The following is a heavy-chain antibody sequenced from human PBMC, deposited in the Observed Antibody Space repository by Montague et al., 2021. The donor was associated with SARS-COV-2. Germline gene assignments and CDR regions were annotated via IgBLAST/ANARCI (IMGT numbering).Heavy chain of an antibody. CDR1: GSSITSYY. D-gene: IGHD6-25*01. J-gene: IGHJ4*02. CDR3: SRVLRGQRLGFDF. Sequence: SETLSLTCTVSGSSITSYYWSWIRLAPGQGLEWIAFIYSSGSASNNPSPRGRVTMSVDKSTTQFSLRLNFVTAADTAVCFCSRVLRGQRLGFDFWGQGALVIVSS. CDR2: IYSSGSA. V-gene: IGHV4-59*12.